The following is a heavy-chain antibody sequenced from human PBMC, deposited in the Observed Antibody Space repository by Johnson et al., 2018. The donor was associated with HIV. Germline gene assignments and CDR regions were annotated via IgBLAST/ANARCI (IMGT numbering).Heavy chain of an antibody. V-gene: IGHV3-30*03. J-gene: IGHJ3*02. CDR3: ARDFAVAATGI. D-gene: IGHD6-19*01. Sequence: QVQLVESGGGVVQPGGSLRLSCAASGFTFSSYGMHWVRQAPGKGLEWVAVIAADGSNDFYADSVKDRFTISRHNSNNTLYLQMKSRRPEDTSGYYCARDFAVAATGIWGQGTMVTVSS. CDR1: GFTFSSYG. CDR2: IAADGSND.